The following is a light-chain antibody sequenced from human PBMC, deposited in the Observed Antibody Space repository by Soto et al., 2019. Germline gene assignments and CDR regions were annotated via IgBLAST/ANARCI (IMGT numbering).Light chain of an antibody. CDR1: QAIRNY. CDR3: QQYDTLPPT. CDR2: GGS. V-gene: IGKV1-33*01. J-gene: IGKJ4*01. Sequence: DIQMTQSPSSLSASVGDRVTITCQASQAIRNYLNWYQQRPGTAPKLLIYGGSTLETGVPSRFSGRGSAADFTLTISSLQPEDLATYYCQQYDTLPPTFGGGTKVDIK.